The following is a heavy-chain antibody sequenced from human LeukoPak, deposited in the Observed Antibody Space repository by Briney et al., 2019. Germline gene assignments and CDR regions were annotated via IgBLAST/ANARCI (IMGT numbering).Heavy chain of an antibody. CDR3: AGTSSPNYSSSSTFDY. J-gene: IGHJ4*02. V-gene: IGHV4-61*02. CDR1: GGSINSDTYY. D-gene: IGHD6-6*01. CDR2: IYTSGST. Sequence: SETLSLTCTVSGGSINSDTYYWSWIRQPAGKGLEWIGRIYTSGSTNYNPSLKSRVTISVDTSKNQFSLKLSSVTAADTAVYYCAGTSSPNYSSSSTFDYWGQGTLVTVSS.